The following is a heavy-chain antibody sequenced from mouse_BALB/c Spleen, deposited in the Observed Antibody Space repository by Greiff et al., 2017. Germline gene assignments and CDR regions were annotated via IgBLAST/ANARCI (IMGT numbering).Heavy chain of an antibody. CDR1: GYTFADYA. CDR3: AREPAHYYGSSYWYFDV. Sequence: QVQLQQSGAELVRPGVSVKISCKGSGYTFADYAMHWVKQSHAKSLEWIGVISTYYGDASYNQKFKGKATMTVDKSSSTAYMELARLTSEDSAIYYCAREPAHYYGSSYWYFDVWGAGTTVTVSS. D-gene: IGHD1-1*01. V-gene: IGHV1S137*01. J-gene: IGHJ1*01. CDR2: ISTYYGDA.